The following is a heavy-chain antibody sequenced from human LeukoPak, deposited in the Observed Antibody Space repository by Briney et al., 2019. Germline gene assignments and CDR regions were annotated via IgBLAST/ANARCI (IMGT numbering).Heavy chain of an antibody. CDR3: ARGRIYFDY. CDR1: GFTFSSYD. V-gene: IGHV3-48*03. CDR2: ISGSGGST. Sequence: PGGSLRLSCTASGFTFSSYDLHWDRQAPGKGLEWVSYISGSGGSTYYADSVKGRFTISRDNAKNSLYLQMNSLRAEDTAVYYCARGRIYFDYWGQGTLVTVSS. J-gene: IGHJ4*02. D-gene: IGHD2-15*01.